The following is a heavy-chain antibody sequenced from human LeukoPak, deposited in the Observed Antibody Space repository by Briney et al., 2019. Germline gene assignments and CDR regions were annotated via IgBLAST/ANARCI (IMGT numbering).Heavy chain of an antibody. CDR3: ARENYYYDSSGYYYHFDY. V-gene: IGHV3-7*01. CDR1: GFTFRSYW. D-gene: IGHD3-22*01. Sequence: GGSLRLSCAASGFTFRSYWMSWVRQAPGKGLEWVANIRQDGGETYYVDSVKGRFTISRDNAKNSLYLQMNSLRAEDTAVYYCARENYYYDSSGYYYHFDYWGQGTLVTVSS. CDR2: IRQDGGET. J-gene: IGHJ4*02.